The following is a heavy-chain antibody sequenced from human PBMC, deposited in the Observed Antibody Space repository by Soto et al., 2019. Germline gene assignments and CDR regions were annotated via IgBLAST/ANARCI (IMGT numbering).Heavy chain of an antibody. V-gene: IGHV3-30-3*01. D-gene: IGHD2-2*01. J-gene: IGHJ4*02. CDR2: ISYDGSNK. Sequence: QVQLVESGGGVVQPGRSLRLSCAASGFTFSSYAMHWVRQAPGKGLEWVAVISYDGSNKYYADSVKGRFTISRDNSKNTLYLQMNSLRAEDTAVYYWARGLLCDGTVDYWGQGTLVTVSS. CDR1: GFTFSSYA. CDR3: ARGLLCDGTVDY.